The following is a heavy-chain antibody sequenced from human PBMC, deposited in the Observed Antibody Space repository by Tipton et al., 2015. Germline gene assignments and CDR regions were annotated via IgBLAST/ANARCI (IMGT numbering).Heavy chain of an antibody. D-gene: IGHD1-20*01. CDR2: INPNTGGA. CDR1: GYTFPAYY. J-gene: IGHJ6*02. V-gene: IGHV1-2*04. CDR3: AKDTELITSTLGGMDV. Sequence: QLVQSGAEVKKPGASVRVSCKASGYTFPAYYLHWVRQAPGQGLEWMGWINPNTGGASIAQKFQGCVTMTRDTSNSTVYMDLSRLTSADTAVYYCAKDTELITSTLGGMDVWGQGTTVTVSS.